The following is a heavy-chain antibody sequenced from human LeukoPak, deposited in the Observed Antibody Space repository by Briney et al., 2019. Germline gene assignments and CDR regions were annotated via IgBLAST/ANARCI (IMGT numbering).Heavy chain of an antibody. J-gene: IGHJ4*02. CDR1: GFTFSSYW. CDR3: VKGGTGVLVDDY. Sequence: GGSLRLSCAASGFTFSSYWMSWVRQAPGKGLIWVSSIIGSGGSTYYTDSVKGRFTISRDNSKNALYLQMNGLRAEDTAVYYCVKGGTGVLVDDYWGQGILVTVSS. CDR2: IIGSGGST. V-gene: IGHV3-23*01. D-gene: IGHD2-8*02.